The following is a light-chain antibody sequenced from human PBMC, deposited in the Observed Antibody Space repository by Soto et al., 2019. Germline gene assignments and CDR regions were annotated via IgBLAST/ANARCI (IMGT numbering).Light chain of an antibody. CDR3: QQYDYWWT. CDR2: RAS. V-gene: IGKV3-15*01. Sequence: PGERATLSCRASQSVTSNVAWYQQKPGQAPRLLIYRASARATGVPARFSGSGSGTEFTPTISSLQSEDFGIYYCQQYDYWWTFGQGTKVDIK. CDR1: QSVTSN. J-gene: IGKJ1*01.